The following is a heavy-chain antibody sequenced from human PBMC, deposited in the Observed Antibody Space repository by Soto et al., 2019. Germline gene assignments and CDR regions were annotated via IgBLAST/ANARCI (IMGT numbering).Heavy chain of an antibody. D-gene: IGHD6-19*01. V-gene: IGHV4-59*01. J-gene: IGHJ4*02. CDR1: GGSISSYY. Sequence: SETLSLTCAVSGGSISSYYWSWIRQPPGKGLEWIGYIYYSGSTNHNPSLKSRVTISVDTSKNQFSLKLTSVTAADTAVYYCARSRYTSGWWTPPFDYWGQGTLVTVSS. CDR3: ARSRYTSGWWTPPFDY. CDR2: IYYSGST.